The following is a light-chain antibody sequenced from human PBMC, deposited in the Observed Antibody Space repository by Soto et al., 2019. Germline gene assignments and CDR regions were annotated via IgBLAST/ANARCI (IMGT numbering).Light chain of an antibody. J-gene: IGKJ2*01. CDR3: QQRSGWYT. V-gene: IGKV3-11*01. CDR2: DAS. CDR1: QSVSSY. Sequence: DIMLTQSPATLSLSPGERATLSRRASQSVSSYLAWYQQKPGQAPRLLIYDASNRATGIPARFSGSGSGTDFTLTISSLEPEDFAIYYCQQRSGWYTFGQGTKLEIK.